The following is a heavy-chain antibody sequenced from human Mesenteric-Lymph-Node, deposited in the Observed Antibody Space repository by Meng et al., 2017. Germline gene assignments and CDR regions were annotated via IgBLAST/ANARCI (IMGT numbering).Heavy chain of an antibody. CDR2: INHSGST. CDR1: GGSISSSNW. V-gene: IGHV4-4*02. J-gene: IGHJ5*02. D-gene: IGHD3-10*01. CDR3: ASHPSAVTMVRGVRNVGLDP. Sequence: GSLRLSCAVSGGSISSSNWWSWVRQPPGKGLEWIGEINHSGSTNYNPSLKSRVTISVDTSKNQFSLKLSSVTAADTAVYYCASHPSAVTMVRGVRNVGLDPWGQGTLVTVSS.